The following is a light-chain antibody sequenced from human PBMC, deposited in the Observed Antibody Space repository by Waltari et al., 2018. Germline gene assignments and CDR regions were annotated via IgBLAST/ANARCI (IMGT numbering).Light chain of an antibody. V-gene: IGLV1-44*01. CDR2: RRE. J-gene: IGLJ3*02. Sequence: QSVLTQPPSASGTPGQRVTISCSGSASNIGGNLVNWYQQLPGKAPKLPISRREQRPSGVPDRFSASKTGTSASLAISGLQSEDEADYFCASWDDSLNGHWVFGGGTKVTVL. CDR1: ASNIGGNL. CDR3: ASWDDSLNGHWV.